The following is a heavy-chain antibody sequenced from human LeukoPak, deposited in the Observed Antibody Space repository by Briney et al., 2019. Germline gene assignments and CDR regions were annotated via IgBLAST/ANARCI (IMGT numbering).Heavy chain of an antibody. Sequence: PGGSLRLSCTASGFTFGDYAMSWVRQAPGKGLEWVGFIRSKAYGGTTEYAASVKGRFTISRDDSKSIAYLQMNSLKTEDTGVYYCATDEGSGTTDFDFWGQGTLVTVSS. V-gene: IGHV3-49*04. J-gene: IGHJ4*02. CDR1: GFTFGDYA. D-gene: IGHD1-1*01. CDR2: IRSKAYGGTT. CDR3: ATDEGSGTTDFDF.